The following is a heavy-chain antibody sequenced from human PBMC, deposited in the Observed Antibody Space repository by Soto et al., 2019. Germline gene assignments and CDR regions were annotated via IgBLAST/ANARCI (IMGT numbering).Heavy chain of an antibody. V-gene: IGHV4-39*01. D-gene: IGHD6-13*01. CDR3: ARRRAAAGTDYFDY. CDR1: GGSISSSSYY. CDR2: IYYSGST. Sequence: SETLSLTCTVSGGSISSSSYYWGWIRQPPGKGLEWIGSIYYSGSTYYNPSLKSRVTISVDTSKNQFSLKLSSVTAADTAVYYCARRRAAAGTDYFDYWGQGTLVTVS. J-gene: IGHJ4*02.